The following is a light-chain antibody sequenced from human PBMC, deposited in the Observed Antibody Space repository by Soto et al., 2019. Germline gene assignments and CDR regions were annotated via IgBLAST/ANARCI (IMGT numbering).Light chain of an antibody. Sequence: QSVPTQPPSVSGAPGQRVTISCIGSSSNIGAGYDVHWYQQLPGTAPKLLIYGNSNRPSGVPDRFSGSKSGTSASLDITGLQAEDEADYYCQSYDSSLSGWVFGGGTKLTVL. V-gene: IGLV1-40*01. CDR3: QSYDSSLSGWV. J-gene: IGLJ3*02. CDR1: SSNIGAGYD. CDR2: GNS.